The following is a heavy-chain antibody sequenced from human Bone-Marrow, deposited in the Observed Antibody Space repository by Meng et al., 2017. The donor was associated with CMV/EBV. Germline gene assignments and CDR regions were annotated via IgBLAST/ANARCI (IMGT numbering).Heavy chain of an antibody. CDR3: ARNVYSTIEGYFDY. J-gene: IGHJ4*02. CDR1: GFTFSSYS. V-gene: IGHV3-30*03. D-gene: IGHD6-13*01. CDR2: ISYDGSNK. Sequence: GGSLRLSCAASGFTFSSYSMNWVRQAPGKGLEWVAVISYDGSNKYYADSVKGRFTISRDNSKNTLYLQMNSLRAEDTAVYYCARNVYSTIEGYFDYWGQGTLVTVSS.